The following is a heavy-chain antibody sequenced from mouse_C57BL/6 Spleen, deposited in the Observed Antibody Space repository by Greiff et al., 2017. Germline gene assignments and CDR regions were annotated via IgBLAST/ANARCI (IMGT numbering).Heavy chain of an antibody. CDR1: GYAFTNYL. CDR2: INPGSGGT. CDR3: ERLTTAYAMDY. D-gene: IGHD1-2*01. J-gene: IGHJ4*01. Sequence: QVQLQQSGAELVRPGTSVKVSCKASGYAFTNYLIEWVKQRPGQGLEWIGVINPGSGGTNYNEKFKGKATLTADKSSSTAYMQLSSLTSEDSAVYICERLTTAYAMDYWGQGTSVTVSS. V-gene: IGHV1-54*01.